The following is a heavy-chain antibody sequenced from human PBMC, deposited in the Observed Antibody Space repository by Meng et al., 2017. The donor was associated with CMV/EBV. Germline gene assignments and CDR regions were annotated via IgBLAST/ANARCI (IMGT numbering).Heavy chain of an antibody. CDR3: ARGVVTMIVVYDP. CDR2: IYYSGST. J-gene: IGHJ5*02. CDR1: GGSISSSSYY. V-gene: IGHV4-39*07. Sequence: QLQRQEPGPGLVKPSETLSRTCPVSGGSISSSSYYWGWIRQPPGKGLEWIGSIYYSGSTYYNPSLKSRVTISVDTSKNQFSLKLSSVTAADTAVYYCARGVVTMIVVYDPWGQGTLVTVSS. D-gene: IGHD3-22*01.